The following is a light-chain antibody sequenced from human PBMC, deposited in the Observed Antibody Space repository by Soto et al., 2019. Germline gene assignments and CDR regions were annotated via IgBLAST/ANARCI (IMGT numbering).Light chain of an antibody. CDR3: SSYTSSSTLDV. J-gene: IGLJ1*01. CDR1: SSDVGGYNY. V-gene: IGLV2-14*01. Sequence: QSAPTQPASVSGSPGQSITISCTGTSSDVGGYNYVSWYQQHPGKAPKLMIYDVSNRPSGVSNRFSGSKSGNTASLTISGLQAEDEADYYCSSYTSSSTLDVFGTGTKLTVL. CDR2: DVS.